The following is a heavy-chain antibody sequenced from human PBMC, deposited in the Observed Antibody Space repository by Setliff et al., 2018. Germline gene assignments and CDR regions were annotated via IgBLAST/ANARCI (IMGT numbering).Heavy chain of an antibody. V-gene: IGHV1-46*01. CDR3: ARGGMAAAGRKGVFEY. J-gene: IGHJ4*02. CDR1: GYGLTTYY. Sequence: GAAVKVSCKASGYGLTTYYMHWVRQAPGQGLEWMGIINPGGGSASYAQKFQSRVTMTRDTSTSTFYMELSMLRSEDTAVYYCARGGMAAAGRKGVFEYWVQGRLVTVSS. D-gene: IGHD6-13*01. CDR2: INPGGGSA.